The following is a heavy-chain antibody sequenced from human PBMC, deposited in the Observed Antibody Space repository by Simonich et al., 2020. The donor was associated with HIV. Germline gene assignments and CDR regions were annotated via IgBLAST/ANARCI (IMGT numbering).Heavy chain of an antibody. D-gene: IGHD6-6*01. V-gene: IGHV4-34*01. CDR1: GGSFNTYY. CDR2: INHSEST. J-gene: IGHJ4*02. CDR3: ARGGGTTPRQQLVFDF. Sequence: QVQLQQWGAGLLKPSETLSLSCAVYGGSFNTYYWSWIRQPPGKGLGWIGEINHSESTHYNPSLKSRVTISVDTSKNQFSLKLTSVTAADTAVYYCARGGGTTPRQQLVFDFWGQGTLVTVSS.